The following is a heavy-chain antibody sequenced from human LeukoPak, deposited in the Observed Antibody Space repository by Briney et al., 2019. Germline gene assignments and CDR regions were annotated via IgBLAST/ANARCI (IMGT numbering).Heavy chain of an antibody. CDR3: ARTHYGDLPFDY. CDR1: GGSFSGYY. CDR2: INHSGST. J-gene: IGHJ4*02. V-gene: IGHV4-34*01. Sequence: SETLSPTCAVYGGSFSGYYWSWIRQPPGKGLEWIGEINHSGSTNYNPSLKSRVTISVDTSKNQFSLKLSSVTAADTAAYYCARTHYGDLPFDYWGQGTLVTVSS. D-gene: IGHD4-17*01.